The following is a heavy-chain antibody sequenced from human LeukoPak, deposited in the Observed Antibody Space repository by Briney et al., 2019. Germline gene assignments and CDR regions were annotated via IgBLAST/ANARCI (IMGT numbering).Heavy chain of an antibody. CDR3: AKVERTGSGYDLLGYFDY. J-gene: IGHJ4*02. Sequence: AGGSLRLSCAASGFTFSSYAMHWVRQAPGKGLEWVAVISYDGSNKYYADSVKGRFTISRDNSKNTLYLQMNSLRAEDTAVYYCAKVERTGSGYDLLGYFDYWGQGTLVTVSS. CDR1: GFTFSSYA. D-gene: IGHD5-12*01. V-gene: IGHV3-30-3*01. CDR2: ISYDGSNK.